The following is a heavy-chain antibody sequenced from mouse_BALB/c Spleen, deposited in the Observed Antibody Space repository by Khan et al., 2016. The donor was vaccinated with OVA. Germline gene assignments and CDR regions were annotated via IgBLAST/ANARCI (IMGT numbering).Heavy chain of an antibody. J-gene: IGHJ4*01. CDR3: ARVGYNGTMDC. CDR1: GFTFTNYG. V-gene: IGHV9-3-1*01. Sequence: QIQLVQSGPELKKPGETVQISCKASGFTFTNYGMNWVKQAPGKGLKWMGWINTYNGEPPFADDFKGRFAFSLETSASTAYCQINCLKKEDTATYFCARVGYNGTMDCWGQGTAVTVSS. D-gene: IGHD2-14*01. CDR2: INTYNGEP.